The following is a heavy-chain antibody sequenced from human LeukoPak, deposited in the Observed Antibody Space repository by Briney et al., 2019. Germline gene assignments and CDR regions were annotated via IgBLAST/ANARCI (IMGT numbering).Heavy chain of an antibody. J-gene: IGHJ5*02. D-gene: IGHD3-10*01. CDR1: GYTFTSYA. Sequence: ASVKVSCKASGYTFTSYAMNWVRQAPGQGLEWMGWINTNTGNPTYAQGFTGRFVFSLDTSVSTAYLQISSLKAEDTAVYYCARDVYGTCGELLGWFDPWGQGTLVTVSS. CDR3: ARDVYGTCGELLGWFDP. CDR2: INTNTGNP. V-gene: IGHV7-4-1*02.